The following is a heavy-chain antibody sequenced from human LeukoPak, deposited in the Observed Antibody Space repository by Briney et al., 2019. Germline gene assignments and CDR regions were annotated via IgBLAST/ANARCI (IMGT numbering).Heavy chain of an antibody. D-gene: IGHD6-13*01. V-gene: IGHV3-21*05. J-gene: IGHJ4*02. CDR3: ARVAYSSSWRERYKYYLDY. CDR1: GFTFSSYS. CDR2: ISSSSSYI. Sequence: GGSLRLSCAASGFTFSSYSMNWVRQAPGKGLEWVSYISSSSSYIYYADSVKGRFTISRDKAKNSLYLQMNSLRADDTAVYYCARVAYSSSWRERYKYYLDYWGQGTLVTVSS.